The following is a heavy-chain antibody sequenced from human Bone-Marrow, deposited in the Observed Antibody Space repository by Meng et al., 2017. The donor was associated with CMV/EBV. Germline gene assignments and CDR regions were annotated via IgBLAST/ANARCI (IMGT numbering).Heavy chain of an antibody. CDR3: AAPGPGIAAAGTRFDP. Sequence: GESLKISCEASGFTFSDYYMSWIRQAPGKGLEWVSVIYSGGSTYYADSVKGRFTISRDNSKNTLYLQMNSLRAEDTAVYYCAAPGPGIAAAGTRFDPWGQGTLVTVSS. V-gene: IGHV3-66*02. J-gene: IGHJ5*02. CDR2: IYSGGST. D-gene: IGHD6-13*01. CDR1: GFTFSDYY.